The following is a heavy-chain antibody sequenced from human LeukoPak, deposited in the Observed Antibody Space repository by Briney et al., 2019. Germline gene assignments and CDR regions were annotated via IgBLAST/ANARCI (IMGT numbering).Heavy chain of an antibody. CDR3: ARDLSVGSKPDLGFDY. CDR1: GFTFSSYE. Sequence: PGGSLRLSCAASGFTFSSYEMNWVRQAPGKGLEWVSYISSSSSTIYYADSVKGRFTISRDNAKNSLYLQMNSLRAEDTAVYYCARDLSVGSKPDLGFDYWGQGTLVTVSS. J-gene: IGHJ4*02. D-gene: IGHD1-26*01. V-gene: IGHV3-48*03. CDR2: ISSSSSTI.